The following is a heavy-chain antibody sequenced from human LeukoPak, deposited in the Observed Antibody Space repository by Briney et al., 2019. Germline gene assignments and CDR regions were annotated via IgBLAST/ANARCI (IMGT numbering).Heavy chain of an antibody. J-gene: IGHJ4*02. D-gene: IGHD3-22*01. V-gene: IGHV4-38-2*02. CDR3: ARMTAYDSSGYYRRYFDY. CDR1: GYSISSGYY. CDR2: IYHSGST. Sequence: PSETLFLTCTVSGYSISSGYYWGWIRQPPGKGLEWIGSIYHSGSTYYNPSLKSRVTISVDTSKNQFSLKLSSVTAADTAVYYCARMTAYDSSGYYRRYFDYWGQGTLVTVSS.